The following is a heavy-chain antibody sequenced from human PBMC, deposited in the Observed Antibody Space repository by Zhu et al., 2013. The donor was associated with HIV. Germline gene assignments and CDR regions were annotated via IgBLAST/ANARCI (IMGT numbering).Heavy chain of an antibody. D-gene: IGHD1-26*01. V-gene: IGHV1-69*01. J-gene: IGHJ6*02. Sequence: QVQLVQSGAEVKKPGSSVKVSCKASGGTFSSYAISWVRQAPGQGLEWMGGIIPIFGTANYAQKFQGRVTITADESTSTAYMELSSLRSEDTAVYYCAKGATVVRNYYYYGMDVWGQGTTVTVSS. CDR3: AKGATVVRNYYYYGMDV. CDR1: GGTFSSYA. CDR2: IIPIFGTA.